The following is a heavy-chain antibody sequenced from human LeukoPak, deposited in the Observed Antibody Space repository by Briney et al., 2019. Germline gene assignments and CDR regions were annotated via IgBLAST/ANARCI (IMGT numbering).Heavy chain of an antibody. CDR1: GGTFSSYA. D-gene: IGHD5-18*01. CDR2: IIPIFGTA. Sequence: GASVKVSCKASGGTFSSYAISWVRQAPGQGLEWMGGIIPIFGTANYAQKFQGGVTITADESTSTAYMELSSLRSEDTAVYYCARGGGYNNWFDPWGQGTLVTVSS. V-gene: IGHV1-69*13. J-gene: IGHJ5*02. CDR3: ARGGGYNNWFDP.